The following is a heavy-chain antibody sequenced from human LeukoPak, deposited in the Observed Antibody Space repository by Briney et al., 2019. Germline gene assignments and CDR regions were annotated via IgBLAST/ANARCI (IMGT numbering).Heavy chain of an antibody. Sequence: GGSLRLSCAASGFSFSTYAMHWVRQAPGMGLEWVAAMSYDGAYKYYADSVKGRFTISRDTSRSTLYLQMSSLRTEDTALYYCATPGGGSYYYGSGSHPDHWGQGTLVTVSS. J-gene: IGHJ4*02. CDR1: GFSFSTYA. D-gene: IGHD3-10*01. CDR3: ATPGGGSYYYGSGSHPDH. V-gene: IGHV3-30-3*01. CDR2: MSYDGAYK.